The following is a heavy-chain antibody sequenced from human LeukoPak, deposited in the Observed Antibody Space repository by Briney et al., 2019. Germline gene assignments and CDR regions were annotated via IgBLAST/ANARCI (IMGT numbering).Heavy chain of an antibody. J-gene: IGHJ4*02. CDR1: GGTFSSCA. Sequence: ASVRVSCKASGGTFSSCAISWVRQAPGQGLEWMGGIIPIFGTANYAQKFQGRVTITADKSTSTAYMELSSLRSEDTAVYYCAVREPVVPAAMWGGVDYWGQGTLVTVSS. V-gene: IGHV1-69*06. D-gene: IGHD2-2*01. CDR3: AVREPVVPAAMWGGVDY. CDR2: IIPIFGTA.